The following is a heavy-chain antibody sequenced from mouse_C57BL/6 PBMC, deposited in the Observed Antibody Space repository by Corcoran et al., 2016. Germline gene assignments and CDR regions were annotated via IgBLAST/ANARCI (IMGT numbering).Heavy chain of an antibody. CDR2: IYPRSGNT. V-gene: IGHV1-81*01. J-gene: IGHJ4*01. Sequence: QVPLQQSGAELARPGASVKLSCKASGYTFTSYGISWVKQRTGQGLEWIGEIYPRSGNTYYNEKFKGKATLTADKSSSTAYMELRSLTSEDSAVYFCAREVGNYGPMDYWGQGTSVTVSS. D-gene: IGHD2-1*01. CDR3: AREVGNYGPMDY. CDR1: GYTFTSYG.